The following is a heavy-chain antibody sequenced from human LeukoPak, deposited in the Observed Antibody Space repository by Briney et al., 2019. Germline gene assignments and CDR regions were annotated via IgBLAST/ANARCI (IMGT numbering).Heavy chain of an antibody. CDR1: GGSITSRSYY. CDR3: ARGGWLQVPAFDY. CDR2: IYYSRST. Sequence: SETLSLTRTVSGGSITSRSYYWGWIRHPPGKGLEGIGRIYYSRSTYYNPSLESRVSISVDTSNNQFSLKLSSVAAADTSVYYGARGGWLQVPAFDYWGQGTLVTVSS. V-gene: IGHV4-39*07. J-gene: IGHJ4*02. D-gene: IGHD5-24*01.